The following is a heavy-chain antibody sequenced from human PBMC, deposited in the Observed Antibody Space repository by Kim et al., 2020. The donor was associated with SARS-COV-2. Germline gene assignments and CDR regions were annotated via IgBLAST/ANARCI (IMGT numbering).Heavy chain of an antibody. D-gene: IGHD3-10*01. CDR1: GYSITRGYY. CDR3: ASETDYGSGSYSGDN. J-gene: IGHJ4*02. CDR2: IHHSGST. Sequence: SETLSLTCTVSGYSITRGYYWGWVRQPPGKGLEWIGTIHHSGSTYYKSSLKSRVTVSLDTSKNQFSLKLSSVTAADTAVYYCASETDYGSGSYSGDNWGQGTLVTVSS. V-gene: IGHV4-38-2*02.